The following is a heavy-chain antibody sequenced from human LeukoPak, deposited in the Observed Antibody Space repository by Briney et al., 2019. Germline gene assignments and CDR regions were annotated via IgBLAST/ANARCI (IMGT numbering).Heavy chain of an antibody. CDR1: GGSISSYY. CDR2: IDSSGST. Sequence: SETLSLTCTVSGGSISSYYWSWIRQPAGKGLEWIGRIDSSGSTNYKPSLKSRVTMSVDTSKNQFSLKWTSVPAADTAVYSCARGVYGSGDYWGQGTLVTVSS. J-gene: IGHJ4*02. D-gene: IGHD3-10*01. V-gene: IGHV4-4*07. CDR3: ARGVYGSGDY.